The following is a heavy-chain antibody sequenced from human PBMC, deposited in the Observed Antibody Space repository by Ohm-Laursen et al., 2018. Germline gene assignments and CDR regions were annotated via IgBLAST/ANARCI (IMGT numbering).Heavy chain of an antibody. J-gene: IGHJ4*02. CDR1: GFTFSSYA. CDR2: ISSSGSRT. CDR3: ARNLYNWNGGFDY. D-gene: IGHD1-20*01. V-gene: IGHV3-23*01. Sequence: SLRLSCAASGFTFSSYAMNWVRQAPGKGLEWVSGISSSGSRTYYADSVKGRFTISRDNSKNTVHLQMNSLRAEDTAVYYCARNLYNWNGGFDYWGQGSLVTVSS.